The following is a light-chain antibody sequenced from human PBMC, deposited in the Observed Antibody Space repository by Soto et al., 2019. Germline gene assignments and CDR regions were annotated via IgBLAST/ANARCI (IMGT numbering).Light chain of an antibody. CDR2: GAS. CDR3: QQYGRSLL. CDR1: QSVSSTY. Sequence: EIVLTQSPGTLSLSPGERATLSCRASQSVSSTYLAWYQQKPGQAPRLLIYGASSRATGIPDRFSGSGSGTDFTLTISRLEPEDFAVYYCQQYGRSLLFCGGTKVEIK. V-gene: IGKV3-20*01. J-gene: IGKJ4*01.